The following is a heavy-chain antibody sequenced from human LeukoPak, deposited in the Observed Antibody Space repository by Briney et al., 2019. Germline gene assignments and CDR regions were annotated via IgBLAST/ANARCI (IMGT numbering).Heavy chain of an antibody. J-gene: IGHJ5*02. CDR3: AKDEGGLHPDP. V-gene: IGHV3-9*01. Sequence: GRSLRLSCAASGFTFDDYAMHWVRQAPGKGLEWVSGISWNSGSIGYADSVKGRFTISRDNAKNSLYLQMNSLRAEDTAVYYCAKDEGGLHPDPWGQGTLVTVSS. CDR2: ISWNSGSI. D-gene: IGHD3-16*01. CDR1: GFTFDDYA.